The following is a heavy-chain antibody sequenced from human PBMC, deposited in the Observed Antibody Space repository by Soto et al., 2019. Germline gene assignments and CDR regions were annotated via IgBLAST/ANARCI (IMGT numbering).Heavy chain of an antibody. Sequence: PSETLSLTCTVSGCSICSYYWGWIRQPPGKGLEWIGYIYYSGSTNYNPSLKSRVTISVDTSKNQFSLKLSSVTAADTAVYYCAGLLRYFDWSLSDPYYYYYMDVWGKGTTVTVSS. J-gene: IGHJ6*03. V-gene: IGHV4-59*08. CDR2: IYYSGST. CDR1: GCSICSYY. CDR3: AGLLRYFDWSLSDPYYYYYMDV. D-gene: IGHD3-9*01.